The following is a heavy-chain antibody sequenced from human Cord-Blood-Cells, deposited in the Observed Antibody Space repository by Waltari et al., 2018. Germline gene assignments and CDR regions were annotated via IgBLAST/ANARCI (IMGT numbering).Heavy chain of an antibody. CDR3: ARGSDDFGRWFDP. Sequence: QVQLQQWGAGLLKPSETLSLTCAVYGGSFSGYYWSWIRQPPGKGLEWSGEINHSGSTNYNPSLNSRVTISVDTSKNQFSLKLSSVTAADTAVYYCARGSDDFGRWFDPWGQGTLVTVSS. V-gene: IGHV4-34*01. CDR2: INHSGST. J-gene: IGHJ5*02. CDR1: GGSFSGYY. D-gene: IGHD1-26*01.